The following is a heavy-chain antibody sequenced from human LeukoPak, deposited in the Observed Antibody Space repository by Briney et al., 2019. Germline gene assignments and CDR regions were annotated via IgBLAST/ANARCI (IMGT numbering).Heavy chain of an antibody. CDR2: ISGSGGST. D-gene: IGHD6-13*01. CDR3: ARTDSSSGAFGAFDI. CDR1: GFTFSSYA. J-gene: IGHJ3*02. V-gene: IGHV3-23*01. Sequence: GGSLRLSCAASGFTFSSYAMSWVRQAPGKGLEWVSAISGSGGSTYYADSVKGRFTISRDNSKNTLYLQMSSLRAEDTAVYYCARTDSSSGAFGAFDIWGQGTMVTVSS.